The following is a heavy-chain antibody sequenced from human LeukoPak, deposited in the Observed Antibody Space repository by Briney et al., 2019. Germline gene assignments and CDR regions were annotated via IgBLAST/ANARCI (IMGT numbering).Heavy chain of an antibody. J-gene: IGHJ4*02. CDR1: GFAFGTYA. V-gene: IGHV3-23*01. D-gene: IGHD3-10*01. Sequence: GGSLRLSCAGSGFAFGTYAISWFGQPPGRGLDGVSRISPIGRAPYYEDSVEGRFTISRNNSKNTLYLQLNRLRAEDTATYYCARDPYNTILYRLAYWGQGTLVTVSS. CDR2: ISPIGRAP. CDR3: ARDPYNTILYRLAY.